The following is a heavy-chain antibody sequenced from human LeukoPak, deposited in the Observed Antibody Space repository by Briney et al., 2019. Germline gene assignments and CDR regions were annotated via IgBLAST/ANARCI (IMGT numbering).Heavy chain of an antibody. D-gene: IGHD5-24*01. CDR3: AKSGYNRFDY. Sequence: PGGSLRLSCAASGFTFSSYAMTWVRQAPGKGLEWVSAISGSGGRTHYADSVKGRFTISRDNSKNSLYLQMNSLRADDTAVYYCAKSGYNRFDYWGQGTLVTVSS. J-gene: IGHJ4*02. V-gene: IGHV3-23*01. CDR2: ISGSGGRT. CDR1: GFTFSSYA.